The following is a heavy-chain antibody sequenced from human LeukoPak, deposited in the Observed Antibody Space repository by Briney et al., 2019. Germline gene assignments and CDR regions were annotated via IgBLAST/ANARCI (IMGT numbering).Heavy chain of an antibody. CDR2: FDPEDGET. V-gene: IGHV1-24*01. CDR3: ATYSSGWYYFDY. Sequence: ASVKVSCKVSGYTLTELSMHWVRQAPGKGLEWMGGFDPEDGETIYAQKFRGRVTMTEDTSTDTAYMELSSLRSEDTAVYYCATYSSGWYYFDYWGQGTLVTVSS. CDR1: GYTLTELS. J-gene: IGHJ4*02. D-gene: IGHD6-19*01.